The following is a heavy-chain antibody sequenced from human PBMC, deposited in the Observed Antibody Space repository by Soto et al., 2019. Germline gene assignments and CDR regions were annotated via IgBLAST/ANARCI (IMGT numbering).Heavy chain of an antibody. CDR3: AGRSGSSDY. CDR1: GFSFSSYT. J-gene: IGHJ4*02. V-gene: IGHV3-21*01. Sequence: PGGSLRLSCEASGFSFSSYTMNWVRQAPGKGLEWVSSISAGSIYIYYPDSVKGRFTISRDNSKNTLYLQMDSLRAEDTAVYYCAGRSGSSDYWGRGTLVTVSS. D-gene: IGHD3-10*01. CDR2: ISAGSIYI.